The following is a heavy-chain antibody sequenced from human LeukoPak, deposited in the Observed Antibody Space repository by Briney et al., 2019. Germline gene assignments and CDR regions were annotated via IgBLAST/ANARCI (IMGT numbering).Heavy chain of an antibody. V-gene: IGHV4-34*01. CDR2: INHSGST. J-gene: IGHJ4*02. CDR1: GGSFSGYY. Sequence: SETLSLTCAVYGGSFSGYYWSWIRQPPGKGLEWIGEINHSGSTNYNPSLKSRVTISVDTSKTQFSLKLSSVTAADTAVYYCASKQTNYYDSSGYFDYWGQGTLVTVSS. CDR3: ASKQTNYYDSSGYFDY. D-gene: IGHD3-22*01.